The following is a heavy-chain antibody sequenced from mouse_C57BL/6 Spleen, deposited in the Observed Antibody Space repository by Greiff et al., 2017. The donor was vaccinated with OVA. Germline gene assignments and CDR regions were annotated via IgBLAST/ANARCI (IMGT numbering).Heavy chain of an antibody. V-gene: IGHV14-3*01. CDR2: IGPANGNT. CDR1: GFNIKNTY. D-gene: IGHD2-1*01. CDR3: AWIYDGKEDAMDY. Sequence: VQLQQSVAELVRPGASVKLSCTASGFNIKNTYMHWVKQRPEQGLEWIGRIGPANGNTKYAPKFQGKAPLTSDTSSNTAYRQLRSLTSEDTAIDYSAWIYDGKEDAMDYWGQGTSVTVSS. J-gene: IGHJ4*01.